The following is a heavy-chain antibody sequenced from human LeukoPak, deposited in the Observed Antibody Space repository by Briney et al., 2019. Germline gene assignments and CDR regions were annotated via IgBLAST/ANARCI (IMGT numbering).Heavy chain of an antibody. CDR2: IKHDGSEK. CDR3: ASEDRTSYYYYGMDG. D-gene: IGHD2-2*01. Sequence: PGGSLRLSCAASGFIFTNYFMSWVRQAPGKGLEWVASIKHDGSEKYYVDSVKGRFTISRDNAKNSLYLQMNSLRAEDTAVYYCASEDRTSYYYYGMDGWGQGTTVTVSS. J-gene: IGHJ6*02. CDR1: GFIFTNYF. V-gene: IGHV3-7*01.